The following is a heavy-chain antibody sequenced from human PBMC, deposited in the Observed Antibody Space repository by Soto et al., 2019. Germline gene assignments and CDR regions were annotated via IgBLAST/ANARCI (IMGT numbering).Heavy chain of an antibody. CDR3: AKAGFWSGYYSLVDY. CDR2: ISWNSGSK. CDR1: GFTFDDYA. J-gene: IGHJ4*02. D-gene: IGHD3-3*01. V-gene: IGHV3-9*01. Sequence: EVQLVESGGGLVQPGRSLRLSCAASGFTFDDYAMHWVRQAPGKGLEWVSGISWNSGSKGYADSVKGRFTISRNNAKNSLYLQMNSLRAEDTALYYCAKAGFWSGYYSLVDYWGQGTLVTVSS.